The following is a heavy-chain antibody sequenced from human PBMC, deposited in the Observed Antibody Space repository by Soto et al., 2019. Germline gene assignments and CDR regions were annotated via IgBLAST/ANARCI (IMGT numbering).Heavy chain of an antibody. CDR1: GGFVTSGSYS. J-gene: IGHJ3*02. CDR2: MSHSGGT. CDR3: ARVERGTATTVVDAFDI. D-gene: IGHD1-1*01. V-gene: IGHV4-34*01. Sequence: QVQLQQWGAGLLKPSETLSLTCAVYGGFVTSGSYSWSWIRQPPGKGLEWIGEMSHSGGTHFNPSLKSRVTISVDTSKNQCTLKMSAVTAADTALYYCARVERGTATTVVDAFDIWGPGTMVTVSS.